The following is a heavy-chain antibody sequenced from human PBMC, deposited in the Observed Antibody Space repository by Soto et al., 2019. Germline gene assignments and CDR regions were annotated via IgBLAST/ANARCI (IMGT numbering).Heavy chain of an antibody. V-gene: IGHV3-23*02. Sequence: GGSLRLSCAPSGFTFSSFAMRSVRQAPGQGLEWVSASSGSGGSTYYEDPVKGRFTISRDNSKITMYLQMSGLRAQDTALQYIAKDRDGYNPWFDPWGQGTMVTVSS. CDR1: GFTFSSFA. CDR2: SSGSGGST. CDR3: AKDRDGYNPWFDP. D-gene: IGHD5-12*01. J-gene: IGHJ5*02.